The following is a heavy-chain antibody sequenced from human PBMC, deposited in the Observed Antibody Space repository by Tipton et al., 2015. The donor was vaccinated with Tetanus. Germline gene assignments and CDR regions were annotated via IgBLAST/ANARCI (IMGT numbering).Heavy chain of an antibody. Sequence: QMQLVQSGAEVKKPGASVKVSCKASGYTFTGYYMHWVRQDPGQALEWMGWINPNSGRTNYAQKFQGRVTMTMDTSISTAYMELSRLRSDDTAVYYCASGGEAVAGKGEVLYYYYGMDVWGQGTTVTVSS. D-gene: IGHD6-19*01. CDR1: GYTFTGYY. CDR2: INPNSGRT. CDR3: ASGGEAVAGKGEVLYYYYGMDV. V-gene: IGHV1-2*02. J-gene: IGHJ6*02.